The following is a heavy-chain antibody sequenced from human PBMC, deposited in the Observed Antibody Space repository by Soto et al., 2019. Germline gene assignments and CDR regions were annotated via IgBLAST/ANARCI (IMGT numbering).Heavy chain of an antibody. Sequence: GESLKISCKGSGYSFTSYWIGWARQMPGKGLEWMGIIYPGDSDTRYSPSFQGQVTISADKSISTAYLQWSSLKASDTAMYYCARTAAAGKYYNGMDVWGQGTTVTVYS. CDR2: IYPGDSDT. D-gene: IGHD6-13*01. J-gene: IGHJ6*02. V-gene: IGHV5-51*01. CDR3: ARTAAAGKYYNGMDV. CDR1: GYSFTSYW.